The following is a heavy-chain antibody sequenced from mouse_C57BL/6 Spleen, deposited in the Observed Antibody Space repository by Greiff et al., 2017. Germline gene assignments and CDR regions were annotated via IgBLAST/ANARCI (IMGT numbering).Heavy chain of an antibody. J-gene: IGHJ1*03. CDR2: IHPNSGST. Sequence: QVQLQQPGAELVKPGASVKLSCKASGYTFTSYWMHWVKQRPGQGLEWIGMIHPNSGSTNYNEKFKSKATLTVDKSSSTAYMQLSSLTSEDSAVYYCALRSSYWYFDVWGTGTTVTVSS. D-gene: IGHD1-1*01. V-gene: IGHV1-64*01. CDR1: GYTFTSYW. CDR3: ALRSSYWYFDV.